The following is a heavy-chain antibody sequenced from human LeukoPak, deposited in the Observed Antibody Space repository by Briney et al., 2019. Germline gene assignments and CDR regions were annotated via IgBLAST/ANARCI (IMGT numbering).Heavy chain of an antibody. CDR1: GFTFSSYG. D-gene: IGHD6-6*01. CDR2: ISAGGDST. J-gene: IGHJ4*01. CDR3: AAPPRAGARPPYDY. V-gene: IGHV3-23*01. Sequence: GGPLRLSCATSGFTFSSYGMGWVRQAPGKGLEWISAISAGGDSTYYADSVRGRFTISKDESKTTLFLQMNSLRAEDTAIYYCAAPPRAGARPPYDYWGHGAQVTVSS.